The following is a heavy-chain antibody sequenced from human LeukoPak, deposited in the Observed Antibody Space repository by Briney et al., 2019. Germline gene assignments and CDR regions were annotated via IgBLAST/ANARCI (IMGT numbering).Heavy chain of an antibody. CDR3: ARKNDYGASYYIDI. V-gene: IGHV4-31*03. D-gene: IGHD4-17*01. CDR2: LSYSGRT. Sequence: SQSLSLTCTVSGGPITSGGYYWNWIRQSPGKGLEWIGFLSYSGRTNYNPSLKSRLSMSVDTSKNQFSLRLNSVTAADTAVYYCARKNDYGASYYIDIWGKGTAVTVSS. CDR1: GGPITSGGYY. J-gene: IGHJ6*03.